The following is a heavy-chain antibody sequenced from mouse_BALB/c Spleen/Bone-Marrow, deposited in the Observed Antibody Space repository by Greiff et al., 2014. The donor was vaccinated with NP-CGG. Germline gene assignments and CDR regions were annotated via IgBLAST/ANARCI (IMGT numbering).Heavy chain of an antibody. D-gene: IGHD1-1*01. Sequence: VQLQQSGAELVKPGASVKLSCKASGFNIKDTYMHWVKQRPEQGLEWIGRIDPANGNTKYDPKFQGKATITADTSSNTAYLQLSSLTSEDTAVYYCGSYYYGSSSFAYWGQGTLVTVSA. CDR1: GFNIKDTY. CDR2: IDPANGNT. CDR3: GSYYYGSSSFAY. J-gene: IGHJ3*01. V-gene: IGHV14-3*02.